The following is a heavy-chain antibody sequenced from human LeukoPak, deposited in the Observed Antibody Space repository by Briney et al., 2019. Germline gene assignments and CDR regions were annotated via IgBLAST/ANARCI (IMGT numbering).Heavy chain of an antibody. V-gene: IGHV3-48*04. CDR2: ISSSSSTI. D-gene: IGHD1-26*01. J-gene: IGHJ4*02. CDR1: GFTFSGYS. CDR3: ARDRWELLRGEFDY. Sequence: GGSLRLSCAASGFTFSGYSVNWVRQAPGKGLEWVSYISSSSSTIYYADSVKGRFTISRDNAKNSLYLQMNSLRAEDTAVYYCARDRWELLRGEFDYWGQGTLVTVSS.